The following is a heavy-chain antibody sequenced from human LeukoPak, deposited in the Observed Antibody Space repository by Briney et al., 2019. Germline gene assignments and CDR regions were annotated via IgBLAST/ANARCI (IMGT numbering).Heavy chain of an antibody. CDR2: VSYSGRT. D-gene: IGHD3-10*01. V-gene: IGHV4-59*11. CDR1: GASINFHY. Sequence: PSETLSLTCTVSGASINFHYWSWIRQPPGKGLEWIGYVSYSGRTNHNPSLKSRVSISADTSKNQISLKLTSVTAADTAVYYCARAGLYYASGNYLGYWGQGSLVTVSS. J-gene: IGHJ4*02. CDR3: ARAGLYYASGNYLGY.